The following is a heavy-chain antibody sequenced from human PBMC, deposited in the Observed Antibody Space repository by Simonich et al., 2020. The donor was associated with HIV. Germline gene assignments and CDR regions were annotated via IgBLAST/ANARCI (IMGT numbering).Heavy chain of an antibody. CDR2: IRPYNGDT. Sequence: QVQLVQSGAEVKKPGASVKVSCKASGYTFTNYGITWVRQAPGQGPEYMGWIRPYNGDTNYAQKYRGRVTMTTDTSTSTAYMELRSLRSDDTAVYYCARGDPFFDYWGQGALVTVSS. V-gene: IGHV1-18*01. CDR3: ARGDPFFDY. CDR1: GYTFTNYG. J-gene: IGHJ4*02.